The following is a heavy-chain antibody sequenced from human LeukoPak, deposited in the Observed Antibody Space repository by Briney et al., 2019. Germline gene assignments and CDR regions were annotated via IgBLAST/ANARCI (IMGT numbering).Heavy chain of an antibody. CDR1: GPSISSYC. Sequence: SETLSLTCTVSGPSISSYCWSWIRQPPGKGLEWIGYIYYSGSTNYNPSLKSRVTISVDTSKNQFSLKLSSVTAADTAVYYCARLYSSSWLVDYWGQGTLVTVSS. V-gene: IGHV4-59*08. CDR3: ARLYSSSWLVDY. J-gene: IGHJ4*02. CDR2: IYYSGST. D-gene: IGHD6-13*01.